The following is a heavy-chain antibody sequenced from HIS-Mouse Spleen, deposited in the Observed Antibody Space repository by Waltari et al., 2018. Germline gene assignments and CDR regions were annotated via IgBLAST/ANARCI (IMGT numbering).Heavy chain of an antibody. CDR3: AGGAWFWAFAVLEWSDDAFDI. CDR1: GYTFTSYD. Sequence: QVQLVQSGAEVKKPGASVKVSCKASGYTFTSYDINWVRQATGQGLEWMGWMNPNSGNTGDAQKFKGRVTMTRNTSISKAYMELGSLGSEETAVYYCAGGAWFWAFAVLEWSDDAFDIWGQGTMVTVSS. J-gene: IGHJ3*02. D-gene: IGHD3-3*01. CDR2: MNPNSGNT. V-gene: IGHV1-8*01.